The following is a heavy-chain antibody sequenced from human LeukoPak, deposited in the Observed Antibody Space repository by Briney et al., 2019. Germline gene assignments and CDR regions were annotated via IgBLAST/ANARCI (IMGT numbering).Heavy chain of an antibody. D-gene: IGHD5-12*01. Sequence: ASVKVSCKVSGYTLTELSMHWVRQAPGKGLEWMGGFDPEDGEAIYAQKFQGRVTMTEDTSTDTAYMELSSLRSEDTVVYYCATAPRGYDSNFDYWGQGTLVTVSS. V-gene: IGHV1-24*01. J-gene: IGHJ4*02. CDR2: FDPEDGEA. CDR1: GYTLTELS. CDR3: ATAPRGYDSNFDY.